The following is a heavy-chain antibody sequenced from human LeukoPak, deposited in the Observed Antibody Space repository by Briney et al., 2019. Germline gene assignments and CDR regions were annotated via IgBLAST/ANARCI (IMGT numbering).Heavy chain of an antibody. D-gene: IGHD6-13*01. J-gene: IGHJ5*02. CDR1: GGSISSGDYY. V-gene: IGHV4-30-4*01. CDR2: IYYSGST. Sequence: SETLSLTCTVSGGSISSGDYYWSWIRQPPGKGLEWIVYIYYSGSTYYNPSLKSRVTISVDTSKNQFSLKLSSVTAADTAVYYCAREGPRYSSSWYVALGSNWFDPWGQGTLVTVSS. CDR3: AREGPRYSSSWYVALGSNWFDP.